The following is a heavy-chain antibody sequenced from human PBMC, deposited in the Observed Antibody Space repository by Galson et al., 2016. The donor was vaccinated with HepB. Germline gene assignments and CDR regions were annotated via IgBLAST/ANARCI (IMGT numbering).Heavy chain of an antibody. CDR1: GFSFSLYG. D-gene: IGHD6-19*01. CDR2: IWHDGSNK. J-gene: IGHJ6*02. V-gene: IGHV3-33*06. Sequence: LRLSCAASGFSFSLYGMHWVRQAPDKGLEWVAFIWHDGSNKYYADSVKGRFTISRDNSKNILYLQMNSLRAEDTAVYHCAKDPSSGWYKYYHGMDVWGQGTTVTVSS. CDR3: AKDPSSGWYKYYHGMDV.